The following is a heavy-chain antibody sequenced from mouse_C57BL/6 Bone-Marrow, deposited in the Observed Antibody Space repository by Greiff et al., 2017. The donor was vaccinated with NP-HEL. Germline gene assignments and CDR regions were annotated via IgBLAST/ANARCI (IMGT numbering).Heavy chain of an antibody. J-gene: IGHJ1*03. Sequence: EVQLVESGAGLVKPGGSLKLSCAASGYTFSSYAMSWVRQTPEQRLEWVAYISSGGDYIYYADTVKGRFTISRDNAWNTLYLQMSSLKSEDTAMYYCDQRVNYYGSSYWYFDVWGTGTTVTVSS. CDR1: GYTFSSYA. CDR2: ISSGGDYI. D-gene: IGHD1-1*01. V-gene: IGHV5S21*01. CDR3: DQRVNYYGSSYWYFDV.